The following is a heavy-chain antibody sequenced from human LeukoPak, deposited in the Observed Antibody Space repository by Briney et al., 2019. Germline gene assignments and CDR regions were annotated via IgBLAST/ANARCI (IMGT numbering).Heavy chain of an antibody. CDR1: GFTFSSYA. Sequence: GGSLRLSCAASGFTFSSYAMSWVRQASGKGLEWVSAITGSGDTTYYADSVKGRFTISRDILKNTLYLQMNSLRAEDTAVYYCAKDSSSWYLGPFDYWGQGTLVTVSS. CDR3: AKDSSSWYLGPFDY. J-gene: IGHJ4*02. D-gene: IGHD6-13*01. V-gene: IGHV3-23*01. CDR2: ITGSGDTT.